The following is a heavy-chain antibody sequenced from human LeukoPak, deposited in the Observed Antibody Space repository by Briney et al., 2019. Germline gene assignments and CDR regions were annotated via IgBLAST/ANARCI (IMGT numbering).Heavy chain of an antibody. CDR3: ATFVAAAGSYFDP. D-gene: IGHD6-13*01. J-gene: IGHJ5*02. Sequence: ASVKVSCKVSGYTLTEVSMHWVRQAPGKGLEWMGGFAPGDGETIYAQNFQGRLIVTEDTSTDTAYMELSSLRSEDTAVYYCATFVAAAGSYFDPWGQGTLVTVSS. CDR1: GYTLTEVS. V-gene: IGHV1-24*01. CDR2: FAPGDGET.